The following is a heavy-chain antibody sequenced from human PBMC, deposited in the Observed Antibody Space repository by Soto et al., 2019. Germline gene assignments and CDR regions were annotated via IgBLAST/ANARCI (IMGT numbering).Heavy chain of an antibody. V-gene: IGHV4-59*01. Sequence: SETLSLTCTVSGGSISSYYWSWIRQPPGKGLEWIGYIYYSGSTNYNPSLKSRVTISVDTSKNQFSLKLSSVTAADTAVYYCARDSRGQAGAYYFDYWGQGTLVTVSS. CDR3: ARDSRGQAGAYYFDY. CDR1: GGSISSYY. CDR2: IYYSGST. D-gene: IGHD1-26*01. J-gene: IGHJ4*02.